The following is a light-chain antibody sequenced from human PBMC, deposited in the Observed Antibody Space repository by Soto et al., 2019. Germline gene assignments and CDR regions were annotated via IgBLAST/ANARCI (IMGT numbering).Light chain of an antibody. Sequence: EIVLTQSPGTLSLSPVERATLSCMASQSVSNNYLAWYQQKPGQAPRLLIYGASNRATGIPDRFSGSGSGTDFTLTISRLEPEDFAAYYCQQYGSSGTFGQGTKVDIK. V-gene: IGKV3-20*01. CDR3: QQYGSSGT. CDR1: QSVSNNY. CDR2: GAS. J-gene: IGKJ1*01.